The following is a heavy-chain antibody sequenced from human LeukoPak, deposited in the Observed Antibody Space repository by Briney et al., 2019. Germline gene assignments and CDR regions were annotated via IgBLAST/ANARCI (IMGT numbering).Heavy chain of an antibody. CDR1: GFTFDDYA. D-gene: IGHD6-13*01. CDR2: ISWNSGSI. V-gene: IGHV3-9*01. CDR3: AKDAGSSWRYYFDY. Sequence: PGRSLRLSCAASGFTFDDYAMHWVRQAPGKGLEWVSGISWNSGSIGYADSVKGRFTISRDNAKNSLYLQMNSLRAEDTALYYCAKDAGSSWRYYFDYWGQGTLVTVSS. J-gene: IGHJ4*02.